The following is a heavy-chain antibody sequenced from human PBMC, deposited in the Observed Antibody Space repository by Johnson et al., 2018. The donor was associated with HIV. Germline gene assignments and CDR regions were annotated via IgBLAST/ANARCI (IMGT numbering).Heavy chain of an antibody. D-gene: IGHD3-22*01. CDR3: AKSGGGYYYDSSGYAFDI. CDR1: GFTFSDYY. V-gene: IGHV3-11*01. J-gene: IGHJ3*02. Sequence: QVQLVESGGGLVKPGGSLRLSCAASGFTFSDYYMSWIRQAPGKGLEWVSYISSSGSTIYYADSVKGRFPISRDNSKNSLYLQMNSLRAEDTALYYCAKSGGGYYYDSSGYAFDIWGQGTMVTVSS. CDR2: ISSSGSTI.